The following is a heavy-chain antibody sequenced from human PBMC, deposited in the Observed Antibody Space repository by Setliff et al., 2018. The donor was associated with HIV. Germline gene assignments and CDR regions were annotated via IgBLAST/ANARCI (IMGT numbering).Heavy chain of an antibody. V-gene: IGHV4-31*03. CDR3: ARDRYAGEIDY. CDR1: GGSINTGHYY. CDR2: IYYTGNT. Sequence: SETLSLTCTVSGGSINTGHYYWSWIRHHPGKGLEWIAYIYYTGNTYFNPSLKSRITISIDTSKNQSSLKMSSVTAADSAVYYCARDRYAGEIDYWGQGTLVTVSS. D-gene: IGHD3-10*01. J-gene: IGHJ4*02.